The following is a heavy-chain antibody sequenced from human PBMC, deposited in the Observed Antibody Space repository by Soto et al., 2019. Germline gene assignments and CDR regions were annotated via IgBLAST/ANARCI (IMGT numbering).Heavy chain of an antibody. CDR3: ARSLRYYDGSGYLEAKTWFDP. Sequence: SETLSLTCTVSGGSISSSSYYWGWIRQPPGKGLEWIGSIYYSGSTYYNPSLKSRVTISVDTSKNQFSLKLSSVTAADTAVYYCARSLRYYDGSGYLEAKTWFDPWGQGTLVTVPQ. D-gene: IGHD3-22*01. V-gene: IGHV4-39*01. J-gene: IGHJ5*02. CDR2: IYYSGST. CDR1: GGSISSSSYY.